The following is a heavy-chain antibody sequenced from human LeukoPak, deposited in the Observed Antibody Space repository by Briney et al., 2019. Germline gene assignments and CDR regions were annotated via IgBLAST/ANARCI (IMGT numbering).Heavy chain of an antibody. Sequence: PGRSLRLSCAASGFTFSGYAMHRVRQAPGKGLEWVALISYDGGSNKYYADSVKGRFTISRDNSKNTLCLQMNSLRAEDTAVYYCAREERGHLVGYWGQGTLVTVSS. J-gene: IGHJ4*02. D-gene: IGHD6-6*01. CDR1: GFTFSGYA. CDR2: ISYDGGSNK. V-gene: IGHV3-30-3*01. CDR3: AREERGHLVGY.